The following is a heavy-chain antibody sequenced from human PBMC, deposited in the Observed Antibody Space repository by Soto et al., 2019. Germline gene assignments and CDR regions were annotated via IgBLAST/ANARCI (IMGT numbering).Heavy chain of an antibody. CDR2: IKSKTDGGTT. CDR1: GFTFSNAW. J-gene: IGHJ4*02. Sequence: EVQLVESGGGLVKPGGSLRLSCAASGFTFSNAWMSWVRQAPGKGLEWVGRIKSKTDGGTTDYAAPVKGRFTISRDDSKNTLYLQMNSLKTEYTAVYYCTTDQRNTIVGVVIRHDYWGQGTLVTVSS. V-gene: IGHV3-15*01. CDR3: TTDQRNTIVGVVIRHDY. D-gene: IGHD3-3*01.